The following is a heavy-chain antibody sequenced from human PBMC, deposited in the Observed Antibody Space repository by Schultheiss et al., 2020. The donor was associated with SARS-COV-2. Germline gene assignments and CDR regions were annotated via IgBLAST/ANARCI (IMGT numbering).Heavy chain of an antibody. V-gene: IGHV4-59*12. CDR3: ASFRRGYCSSTSCLADWFDP. D-gene: IGHD2-2*01. Sequence: SETLSLTCTVSDGSISSYYWSWIRQPPGKGLEWIGEIYHSGSTNYNPSLKSRVTISVDTSKNQFSLKLSSVTAADTAVYYCASFRRGYCSSTSCLADWFDPWGQGTLVTVSS. CDR1: DGSISSYY. CDR2: IYHSGST. J-gene: IGHJ5*02.